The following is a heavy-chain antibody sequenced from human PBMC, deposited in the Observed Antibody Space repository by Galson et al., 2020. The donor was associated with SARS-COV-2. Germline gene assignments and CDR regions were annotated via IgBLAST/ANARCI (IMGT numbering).Heavy chain of an antibody. CDR3: ARYKEWSDLVGWFDS. D-gene: IGHD3-3*01. CDR1: GFTFHSYV. J-gene: IGHJ5*01. V-gene: IGHV3-23*01. CDR2: IGGTGGRK. Sequence: GESLKISCAVSGFTFHSYVMSWVRQAPGKGLEWVSAIGGTGGRKYYADSVRGRFIISRDNSIDTMYLQMNTLRVEDTALYYCARYKEWSDLVGWFDSWGQGTLVTVSS.